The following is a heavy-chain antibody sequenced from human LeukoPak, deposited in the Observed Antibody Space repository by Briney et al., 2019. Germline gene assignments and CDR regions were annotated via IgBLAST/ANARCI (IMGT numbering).Heavy chain of an antibody. CDR1: GGTFSSYA. V-gene: IGHV1-69*05. CDR3: AVGTNRGYYYDSSGYPFDY. D-gene: IGHD3-22*01. CDR2: IIPIFGTA. Sequence: SVKVSCKASGGTFSSYAISWVRQAPGQGLEWMGGIIPIFGTANYAQKFQGRVTITTDESTSTAYMELSSLRSEDTAVYYCAVGTNRGYYYDSSGYPFDYWGQGTLVTVSS. J-gene: IGHJ4*02.